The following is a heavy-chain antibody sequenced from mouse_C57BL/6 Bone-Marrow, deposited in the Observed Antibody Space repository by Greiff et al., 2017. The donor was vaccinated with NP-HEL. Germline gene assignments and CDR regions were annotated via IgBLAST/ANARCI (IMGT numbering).Heavy chain of an antibody. Sequence: QVQLQQSGPGLVQPSQSLSITCTVSGFSLTSYGVHWVRQSPGKGLEWLGVIWSGGSTDYNAAFISRLSISKDNSKSQVFFKMNRLQADDTAIYYCARNGNDPYYFDYWGQGTTLTVSS. J-gene: IGHJ2*01. CDR2: IWSGGST. CDR1: GFSLTSYG. CDR3: ARNGNDPYYFDY. V-gene: IGHV2-2*01.